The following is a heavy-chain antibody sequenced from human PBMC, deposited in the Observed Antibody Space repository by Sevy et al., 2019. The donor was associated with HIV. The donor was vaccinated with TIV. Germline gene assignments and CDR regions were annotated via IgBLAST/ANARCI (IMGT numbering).Heavy chain of an antibody. CDR1: GGSITSYY. V-gene: IGHV4-59*13. J-gene: IGHJ4*02. Sequence: SETLSLTCTVSGGSITSYYWSWIRQPPGNGLEWTGHIYNNGNTNYNPSLRSRVTISVDRSKNQFSLKLSSVTAADTAVYYCAKVTYYYDSRGYPNYYFDYWGQGTLVTVSS. CDR2: IYNNGNT. CDR3: AKVTYYYDSRGYPNYYFDY. D-gene: IGHD3-22*01.